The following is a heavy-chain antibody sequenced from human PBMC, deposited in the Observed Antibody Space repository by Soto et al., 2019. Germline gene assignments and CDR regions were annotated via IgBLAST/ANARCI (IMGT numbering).Heavy chain of an antibody. D-gene: IGHD1-26*01. J-gene: IGHJ4*02. Sequence: QVQLQESGPGLVKPSETLSLTCTVSGGSISSYYWSWIRQPPGKGLEWNGYIYYSGSTNYNPSLKSPVTISVDTSKNQFSLKLSSVTAADTAVYYCARGLRGSYPFDYWGQGTLVTVSS. V-gene: IGHV4-59*01. CDR2: IYYSGST. CDR1: GGSISSYY. CDR3: ARGLRGSYPFDY.